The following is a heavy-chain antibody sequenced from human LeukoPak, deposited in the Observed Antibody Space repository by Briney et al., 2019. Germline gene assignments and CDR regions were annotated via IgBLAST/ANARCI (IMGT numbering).Heavy chain of an antibody. Sequence: PSETLSLTCTVSGGSISSGGYYWSWIRQHPGKGLEWIGYIYYSGSTYYNPSLKSRVTISVDTSKNQFSLKLSSVTAADTAVYYCARGGRSAFDIWGQGTMVTVSS. J-gene: IGHJ3*02. CDR3: ARGGRSAFDI. CDR1: GGSISSGGYY. V-gene: IGHV4-31*03. CDR2: IYYSGST. D-gene: IGHD2-15*01.